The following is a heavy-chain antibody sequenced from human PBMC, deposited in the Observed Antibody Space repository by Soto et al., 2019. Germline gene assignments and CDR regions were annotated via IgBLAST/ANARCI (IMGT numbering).Heavy chain of an antibody. D-gene: IGHD5-18*01. CDR3: GRDGALGDTAVVDS. J-gene: IGHJ4*02. CDR2: IWYDGSNK. CDR1: GFTFSTYG. Sequence: QVQLVESGGGVVQPGESLRLSCAASGFTFSTYGMHWVRQAPGKGLEWVAVIWYDGSNKYHGDSLKGRFTISRDNSKNTVYLQINNLRAEDTAVYYCGRDGALGDTAVVDSWGQGTLVIVSS. V-gene: IGHV3-33*01.